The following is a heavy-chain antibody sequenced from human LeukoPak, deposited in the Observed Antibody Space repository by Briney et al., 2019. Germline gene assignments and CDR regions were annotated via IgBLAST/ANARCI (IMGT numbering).Heavy chain of an antibody. CDR3: ARVYGAMVHHDY. CDR2: IYTSGST. J-gene: IGHJ4*02. V-gene: IGHV4-4*07. D-gene: IGHD5-18*01. Sequence: SETLSLTCTVSGVYISSYYWIWIRQPARKGLDWIGRIYTSGSTNYNPSLKSRVTMSVDTSKNQFSLKLSSVTAADTAVYYCARVYGAMVHHDYWGQGTLVTVSS. CDR1: GVYISSYY.